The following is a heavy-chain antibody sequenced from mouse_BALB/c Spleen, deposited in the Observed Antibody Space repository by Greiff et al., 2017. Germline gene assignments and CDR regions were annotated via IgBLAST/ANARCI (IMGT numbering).Heavy chain of an antibody. J-gene: IGHJ4*01. V-gene: IGHV3-2*02. CDR2: ISYSGST. CDR1: GYSITSDYA. Sequence: EVQLQESGPGLVKPSQSLSLTCTVTGYSITSDYAWNWIRQFPGNKLEWIGYISYSGSTSYNPSLKSRISITRDTSKNQFFLQLNSVSTEDTATYYCARGGVSRGAMDYWGQGTSVTVSS. D-gene: IGHD1-1*01. CDR3: ARGGVSRGAMDY.